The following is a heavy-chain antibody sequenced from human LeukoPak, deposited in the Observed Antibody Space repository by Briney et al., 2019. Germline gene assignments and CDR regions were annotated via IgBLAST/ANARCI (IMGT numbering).Heavy chain of an antibody. CDR2: IYPADSST. CDR1: GYSFTTYW. V-gene: IGHV5-51*01. D-gene: IGHD6-13*01. J-gene: IGHJ5*02. Sequence: GESLKIACKASGYSFTTYWIGWVRQAPGKGLEWMGIIYPADSSTEYSPSFQGQVTISVDKSVNTAYLQWSRLKASDTATYYCARQGSSWSSSFDPWGQGTLVTVSS. CDR3: ARQGSSWSSSFDP.